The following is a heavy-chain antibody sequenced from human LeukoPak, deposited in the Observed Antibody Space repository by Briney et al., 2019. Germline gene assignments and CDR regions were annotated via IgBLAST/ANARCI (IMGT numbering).Heavy chain of an antibody. V-gene: IGHV1-2*02. Sequence: ASVKVSCKASGYTFTGYYMHWVRQAPGQGLEWMGWINPNSGGTNYAQKFQGRVTMTRDTSISTACMELSRLRSDDTAVYYCASSIVGAIPEVDYWGQGTLVTVSS. CDR3: ASSIVGAIPEVDY. CDR2: INPNSGGT. CDR1: GYTFTGYY. J-gene: IGHJ4*02. D-gene: IGHD1-26*01.